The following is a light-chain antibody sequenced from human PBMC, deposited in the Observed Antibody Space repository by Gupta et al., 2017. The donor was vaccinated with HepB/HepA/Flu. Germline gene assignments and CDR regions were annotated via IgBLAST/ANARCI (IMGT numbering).Light chain of an antibody. CDR2: GAS. CDR1: QTVSSSY. V-gene: IGKV3-20*01. Sequence: EIVLTQSPGTLSLSPGERSTLSCRASQTVSSSYLAWYQQKPGQAPRLHIYGASSRANGLPDRFSGSGYGTEFTLTISRREPEDFAVYYCQHQSSSPRPFGQGTKLEIK. CDR3: QHQSSSPRP. J-gene: IGKJ2*01.